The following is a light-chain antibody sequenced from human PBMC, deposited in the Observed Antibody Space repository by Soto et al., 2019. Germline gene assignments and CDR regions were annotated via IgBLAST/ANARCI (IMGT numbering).Light chain of an antibody. J-gene: IGKJ1*01. V-gene: IGKV3-20*01. Sequence: EIVLTQSPGTLSLSPGERATLSCRASQSVSNSYLAWYQQKPGQAPRLLIYGASSRATGIPDRFSGSGSGKDFPLTISRLEPEDFAVYYCQQYGSSPRTFGQGTKVEVK. CDR2: GAS. CDR3: QQYGSSPRT. CDR1: QSVSNSY.